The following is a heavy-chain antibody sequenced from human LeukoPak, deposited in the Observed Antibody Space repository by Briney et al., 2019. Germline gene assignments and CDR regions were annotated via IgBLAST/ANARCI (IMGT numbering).Heavy chain of an antibody. D-gene: IGHD3-22*01. CDR3: ARRGDSSGYYYFDWFDP. CDR2: IKQDGSEK. V-gene: IGHV3-7*01. J-gene: IGHJ5*02. CDR1: GFTFSSYA. Sequence: GGSLRLSCAASGFTFSSYAMSWVRQAPGKGLEWVANIKQDGSEKYYVDSVKGRFTISRDNAKNSLYLQMNSLRAEDTAVYYCARRGDSSGYYYFDWFDPWGQGTLVTVSS.